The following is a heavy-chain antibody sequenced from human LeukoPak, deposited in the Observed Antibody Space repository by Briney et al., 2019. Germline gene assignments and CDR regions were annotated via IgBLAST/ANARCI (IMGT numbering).Heavy chain of an antibody. D-gene: IGHD6-19*01. Sequence: GGSLRLSCAVSGFPFSIYEMNWVRQAPGKGLEWVSNIASSGTPRYYADSVKGRFSISRDNAKNSLYLQMNSLRVEDTAVCYCALLAVASDFDYWGQGALVTVSS. J-gene: IGHJ4*02. CDR1: GFPFSIYE. CDR2: IASSGTPR. V-gene: IGHV3-48*03. CDR3: ALLAVASDFDY.